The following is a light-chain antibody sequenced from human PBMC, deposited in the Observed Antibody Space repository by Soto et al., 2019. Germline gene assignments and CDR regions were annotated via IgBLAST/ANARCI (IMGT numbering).Light chain of an antibody. Sequence: SVLTQPASVSWSPGQSLTISFPVTSRDVGGYNYVSWYQQHPGKAPKLMIYDVTNRPSGVSNRFSGSKSGNTASLTISGLQAEDEADYYCSSYTSSSTYVFGTGTKVTVL. CDR2: DVT. J-gene: IGLJ1*01. V-gene: IGLV2-14*01. CDR3: SSYTSSSTYV. CDR1: SRDVGGYNY.